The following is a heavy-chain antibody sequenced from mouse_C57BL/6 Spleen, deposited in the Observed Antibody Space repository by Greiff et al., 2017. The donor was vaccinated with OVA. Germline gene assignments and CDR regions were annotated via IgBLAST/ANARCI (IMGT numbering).Heavy chain of an antibody. CDR1: GYTFTDYN. CDR2: INPNNGGT. V-gene: IGHV1-18*01. CDR3: ARERDYYGSSPRAMDY. Sequence: VQLQQSGPELVKPGASVKIPCKASGYTFTDYNMDWVKQSHGKSLEWIGDINPNNGGTIYNQKFKGKATLTVDKSSSTAYMELRSLTSEDTAVYYCARERDYYGSSPRAMDYWGQGTSVTVSS. D-gene: IGHD1-1*01. J-gene: IGHJ4*01.